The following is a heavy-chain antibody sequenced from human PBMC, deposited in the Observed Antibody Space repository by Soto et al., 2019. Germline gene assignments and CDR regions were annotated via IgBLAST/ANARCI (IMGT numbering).Heavy chain of an antibody. J-gene: IGHJ3*02. D-gene: IGHD5-18*01. V-gene: IGHV3-74*01. CDR3: ARPYSYGHDAFDI. CDR1: GFTFSSYW. CDR2: INSDGNST. Sequence: GGSLRLSCAASGFTFSSYWMHWVRQAPGKGLVWVSRINSDGNSTSYADSVKGRFTISRDNAKNTLYLQMNSLRAEDTAVYYCARPYSYGHDAFDIWGQGTMVTVSS.